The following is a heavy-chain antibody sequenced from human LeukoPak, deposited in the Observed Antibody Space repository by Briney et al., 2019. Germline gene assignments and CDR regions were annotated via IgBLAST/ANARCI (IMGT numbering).Heavy chain of an antibody. CDR2: INHSGST. J-gene: IGHJ6*03. V-gene: IGHV4-34*01. CDR1: GGSFSGYY. D-gene: IGHD2-2*01. Sequence: SETLSLTCAVYGGSFSGYYWSWIRQPPGKGLEWIGEINHSGSTNYNPSLKSRVTISVDTSKNQFPLKLSSVTAADTAVYYCARVGPYCSSTSCYPSYYYYYMDVWGKGTTVTVSS. CDR3: ARVGPYCSSTSCYPSYYYYYMDV.